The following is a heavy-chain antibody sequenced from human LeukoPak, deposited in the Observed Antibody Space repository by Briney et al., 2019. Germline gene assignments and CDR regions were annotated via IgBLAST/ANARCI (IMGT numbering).Heavy chain of an antibody. Sequence: GGSLRLSCAASGFNFSMFWMSWVRQAPGKGLEWVANIKQDGSEKYYVDSVKGRFTISRDNAKSSLYLQMNSLRAEDTAVYYCARDLGYSLSGSSDYWGQGTLVTVSS. CDR3: ARDLGYSLSGSSDY. CDR2: IKQDGSEK. D-gene: IGHD3-10*01. CDR1: GFNFSMFW. J-gene: IGHJ4*02. V-gene: IGHV3-7*01.